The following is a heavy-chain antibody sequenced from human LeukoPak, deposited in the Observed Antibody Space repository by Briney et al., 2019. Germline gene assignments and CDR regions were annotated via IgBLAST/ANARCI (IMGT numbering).Heavy chain of an antibody. CDR3: AIEFATVVVSAVISAFDI. CDR1: GYTFTGYY. Sequence: ASVKVSCKASGYTFTGYYMHWVRQAPGQGLEWMGWINPNSGGTNYAQKFQGRVTMTRDTSIRTAYMELSRLRSDDTAVYYCAIEFATVVVSAVISAFDIWGQGTMVTVSS. CDR2: INPNSGGT. J-gene: IGHJ3*02. V-gene: IGHV1-2*02. D-gene: IGHD2-2*02.